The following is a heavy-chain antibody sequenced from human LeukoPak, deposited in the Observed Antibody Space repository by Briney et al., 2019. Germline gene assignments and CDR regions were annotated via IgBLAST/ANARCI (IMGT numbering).Heavy chain of an antibody. Sequence: ASVKVSCKASGSTFTGYYMHWVRQAPGQGLEWMGWINPNSGGTNYAQKFQGRVTMTRDTSISTAYMELSRLRSDDTAVYYCARGPHVVAATYNWFDPWGQGTLVTVSS. V-gene: IGHV1-2*02. D-gene: IGHD2-15*01. CDR3: ARGPHVVAATYNWFDP. CDR2: INPNSGGT. J-gene: IGHJ5*02. CDR1: GSTFTGYY.